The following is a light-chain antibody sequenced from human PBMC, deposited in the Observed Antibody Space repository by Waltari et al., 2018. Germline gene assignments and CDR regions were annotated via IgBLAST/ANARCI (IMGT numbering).Light chain of an antibody. J-gene: IGLJ2*01. CDR1: SLGSTY. CDR2: GPD. Sequence: SSDLTQDPSLSVALGQTVRLTCQGDSLGSTYASWYQPRPGQAPILVLYGPDNRPSGIQDRFSGSTSGNTASLTITGAQAEDEADYYCHSRETFSTRLFGGGTRLTV. CDR3: HSRETFSTRL. V-gene: IGLV3-19*01.